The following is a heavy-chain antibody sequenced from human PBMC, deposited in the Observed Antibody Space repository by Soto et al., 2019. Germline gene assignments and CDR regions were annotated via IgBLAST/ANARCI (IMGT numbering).Heavy chain of an antibody. CDR2: IYYSGST. V-gene: IGHV4-59*01. J-gene: IGHJ6*02. CDR1: GGSISSYY. Sequence: PSETLSLTCTVSGGSISSYYWSWIRQPPGKGLEWIGYIYYSGSTNYNPSLKSRVTISVDTSKNQFSLKLSSVTAADTAVYYCARGRIAARLNYYYYGMDVWGQGTTVTVSS. D-gene: IGHD6-6*01. CDR3: ARGRIAARLNYYYYGMDV.